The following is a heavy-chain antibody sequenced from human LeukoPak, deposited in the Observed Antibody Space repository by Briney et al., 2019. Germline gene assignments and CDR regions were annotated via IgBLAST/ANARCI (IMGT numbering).Heavy chain of an antibody. V-gene: IGHV7-4-1*02. CDR2: INTNTGNP. CDR1: GYTLTSYA. CDR3: AREGGLRYFDWVRATRFDP. J-gene: IGHJ5*02. Sequence: ASVKVSCKASGYTLTSYAMNWVRQAPGQGLEWMGWINTNTGNPTYAQGFTGRFVFSLDTSVSTAYLQISSLKAEDTAVYYCAREGGLRYFDWVRATRFDPWGQGTLVTVSS. D-gene: IGHD3-9*01.